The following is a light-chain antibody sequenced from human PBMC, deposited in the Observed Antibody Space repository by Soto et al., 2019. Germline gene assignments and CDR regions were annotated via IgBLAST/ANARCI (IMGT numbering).Light chain of an antibody. J-gene: IGLJ1*01. CDR1: SSDVGGYNY. CDR3: QSYDSSLSGYV. CDR2: EVS. V-gene: IGLV2-14*01. Sequence: QCVLTQAASVSGSPGEAITISCTGTSSDVGGYNYVAWYQQHPGKAPKLMIFEVSNRPSGVSNRFSGSKSGTSASLAITGLQAEDEADYYCQSYDSSLSGYVFGTGTKVTVL.